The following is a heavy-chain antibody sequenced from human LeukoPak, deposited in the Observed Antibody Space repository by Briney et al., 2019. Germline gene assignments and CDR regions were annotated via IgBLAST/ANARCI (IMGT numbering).Heavy chain of an antibody. V-gene: IGHV4-31*03. J-gene: IGHJ5*02. CDR1: GGSISSGGYY. D-gene: IGHD6-13*01. Sequence: TSETLSLTCTVSGGSISSGGYYWSWIRQHPGKGLEWIWNIYYSGSTYYNPSLKSRVTISVDTSKNQFSLKLSSVTAADTAVYYCARARYSSSWYMDWFDPWGQGTLVTVSS. CDR2: IYYSGST. CDR3: ARARYSSSWYMDWFDP.